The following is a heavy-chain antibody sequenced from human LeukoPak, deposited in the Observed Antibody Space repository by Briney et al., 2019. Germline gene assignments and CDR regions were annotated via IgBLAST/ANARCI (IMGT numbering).Heavy chain of an antibody. CDR2: ISSSGSTI. Sequence: GGSLRLSCAASGFTFSSYEMNWVRQAPGKGLEWVSYISSSGSTIYYADSVKGRFTISRDNAKNSLYLQMNSLRAEDTALYFWAKSKEDCCGSFDPWGQGTLVTVSS. V-gene: IGHV3-48*03. D-gene: IGHD2-15*01. CDR3: AKSKEDCCGSFDP. CDR1: GFTFSSYE. J-gene: IGHJ5*02.